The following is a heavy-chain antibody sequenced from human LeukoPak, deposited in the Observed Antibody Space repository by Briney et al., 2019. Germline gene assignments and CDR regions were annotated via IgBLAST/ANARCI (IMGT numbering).Heavy chain of an antibody. D-gene: IGHD3-10*01. CDR1: GGTFSSYA. Sequence: SVEVSCKASGGTFSSYAISWVRQAPGQGLEWMGGIIPIFGTANYAQKFQGRVTITADESTSTAYMELSSLRSEDTAVYYCAREDYGSGSYYLGWGQGTLVTVSS. J-gene: IGHJ4*02. CDR2: IIPIFGTA. V-gene: IGHV1-69*13. CDR3: AREDYGSGSYYLG.